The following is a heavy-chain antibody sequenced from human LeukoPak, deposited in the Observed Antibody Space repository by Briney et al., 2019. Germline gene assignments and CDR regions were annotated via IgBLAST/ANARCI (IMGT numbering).Heavy chain of an antibody. CDR3: ARGGGLDV. D-gene: IGHD3-16*01. J-gene: IGHJ6*02. V-gene: IGHV3-7*03. CDR2: INHNGNVN. CDR1: GFTFSSYW. Sequence: GGSLRLSCAASGFTFSSYWMNWARQAPGKGLEWAASINHNGNVNYYVDSVKGRFTISRDNAKNSLYLQMSNLRAEDTAVYFCARGGGLDVWGQGATVTVSS.